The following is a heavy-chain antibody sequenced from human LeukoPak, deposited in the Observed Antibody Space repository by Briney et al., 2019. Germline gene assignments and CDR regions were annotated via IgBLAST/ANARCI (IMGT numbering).Heavy chain of an antibody. Sequence: GGSLRLSCAASGFTFSSYEMNWVRQAPGKGLEWVSYISSSGSTIYYADSVKGRFTISRDNAKNSLYLQMNSLRAEDTAVYYCAKVTYGSGTYGAFDLWGQGTLVTVSS. CDR3: AKVTYGSGTYGAFDL. D-gene: IGHD3-10*01. J-gene: IGHJ4*02. V-gene: IGHV3-48*03. CDR1: GFTFSSYE. CDR2: ISSSGSTI.